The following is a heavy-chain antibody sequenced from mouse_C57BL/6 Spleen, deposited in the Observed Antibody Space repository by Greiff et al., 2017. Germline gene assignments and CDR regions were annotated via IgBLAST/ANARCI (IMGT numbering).Heavy chain of an antibody. CDR3: ARCYGSSYWYFDV. V-gene: IGHV1-82*01. CDR2: IYPGDGDT. CDR1: GYAFSSSW. Sequence: VHLVESGPELVKPGASVKISCKASGYAFSSSWMNWVKQRPGKGLEWIGRIYPGDGDTNYNGKFKGKATLTADKSSSTAYMQLSSLTSEDSAVYFCARCYGSSYWYFDVWGTGTTVTVSS. J-gene: IGHJ1*03. D-gene: IGHD1-1*01.